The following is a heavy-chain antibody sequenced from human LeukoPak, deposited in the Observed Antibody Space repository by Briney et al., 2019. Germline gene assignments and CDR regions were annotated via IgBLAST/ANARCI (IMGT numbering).Heavy chain of an antibody. CDR1: GYTFTSYD. CDR3: ARVGYCSSTSCYRDFDY. J-gene: IGHJ4*02. CDR2: MNPNSGNT. V-gene: IGHV1-8*01. D-gene: IGHD2-2*01. Sequence: ASVKVSCKASGYTFTSYDINWVRQATGQGLEWMGWMNPNSGNTGYAQKFQGRVTMTRNTSISTAYMELSSLRSEDTAVYYCARVGYCSSTSCYRDFDYWGQGTLVTVSS.